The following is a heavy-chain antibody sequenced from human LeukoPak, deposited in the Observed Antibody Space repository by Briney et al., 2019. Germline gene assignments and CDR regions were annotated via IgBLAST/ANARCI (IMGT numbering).Heavy chain of an antibody. D-gene: IGHD2-21*02. Sequence: SVKVSCKASGGTFSSYAISWVRQAPGQGLEWMGGIIPIFGTANYAQKFQGRVTITADESTSTAYMELSSLRSVDTAVYYCARIRSIAYCGGDCQPNDYWGQGTLVTVSS. CDR3: ARIRSIAYCGGDCQPNDY. J-gene: IGHJ4*02. V-gene: IGHV1-69*13. CDR2: IIPIFGTA. CDR1: GGTFSSYA.